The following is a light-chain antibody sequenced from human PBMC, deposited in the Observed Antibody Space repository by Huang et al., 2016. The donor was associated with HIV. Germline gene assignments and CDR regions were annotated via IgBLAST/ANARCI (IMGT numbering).Light chain of an antibody. V-gene: IGKV3-15*01. CDR3: QQFSKWPPWT. J-gene: IGKJ1*01. CDR1: QSVGYN. CDR2: GGS. Sequence: DIVMTQSPATLSVSPGESATLSCRASQSVGYNVAWYQQKPGQAPRLLIYGGSTRATGIPGRFSGSGSGTEFTLTISSLQSEDFAIYYCQQFSKWPPWTFGQGTKVEIK.